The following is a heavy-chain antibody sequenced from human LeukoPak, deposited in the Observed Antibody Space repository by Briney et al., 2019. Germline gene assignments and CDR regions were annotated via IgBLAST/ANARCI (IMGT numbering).Heavy chain of an antibody. Sequence: PGGSLRLSCAASGFIFKKYWMNRVRQVPGKGLECLANIKEDGSETYYADSVKGRFTISRDNAKNSLYLQMNSLRAEDTALYHCARDRLGIMITSRDAFDIWGQGTMVTVSS. CDR1: GFIFKKYW. CDR2: IKEDGSET. V-gene: IGHV3-7*03. CDR3: ARDRLGIMITSRDAFDI. J-gene: IGHJ3*02. D-gene: IGHD3-16*01.